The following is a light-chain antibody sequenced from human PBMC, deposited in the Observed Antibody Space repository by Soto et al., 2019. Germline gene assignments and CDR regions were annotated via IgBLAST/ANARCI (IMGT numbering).Light chain of an antibody. CDR1: QDISNY. V-gene: IGKV1-33*01. J-gene: IGKJ3*01. Sequence: DIQMTQSPSSLSASVGDRVTITCQASQDISNYLNWYQQKPGKAPKLLIYDASNLETGVPSRFSGSGSGTDFTFTISSLQPEDIATYYCQQYDNLLQFTFGPGPKVAIK. CDR2: DAS. CDR3: QQYDNLLQFT.